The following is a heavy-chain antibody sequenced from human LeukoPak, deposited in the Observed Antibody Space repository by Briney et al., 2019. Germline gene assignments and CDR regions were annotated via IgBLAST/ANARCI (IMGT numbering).Heavy chain of an antibody. CDR1: GFTFSSYG. CDR2: ISYDGSNK. Sequence: PGRSLRLSCAASGFTFSSYGMHWVRQAPGKGLDWLAIISYDGSNKYYTDSVRGRFTISRDDSKNTAYLQMNSLKTEDTAVYYCTSITMVRGVIITCYWGQGTLVTVSS. J-gene: IGHJ4*02. V-gene: IGHV3-30*03. D-gene: IGHD3-10*01. CDR3: TSITMVRGVIITCY.